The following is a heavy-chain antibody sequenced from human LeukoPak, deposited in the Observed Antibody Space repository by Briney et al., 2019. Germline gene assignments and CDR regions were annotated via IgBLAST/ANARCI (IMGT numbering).Heavy chain of an antibody. CDR3: AKGQVRSYYFDY. V-gene: IGHV3-23*01. J-gene: IGHJ4*02. CDR1: GFNFSNYA. Sequence: GGSLRLSCAASGFNFSNYAMSWVRQAPGKGLGWVSGISLSGNTTYHVDSVKGRFTISRDNSKNTLYLQMNSLRAEDTAVYYCAKGQVRSYYFDYWGQGTLVTVSS. D-gene: IGHD3-22*01. CDR2: ISLSGNTT.